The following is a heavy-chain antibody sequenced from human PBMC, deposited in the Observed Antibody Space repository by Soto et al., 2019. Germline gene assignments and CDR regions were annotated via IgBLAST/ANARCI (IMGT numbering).Heavy chain of an antibody. CDR2: VSIGGST. J-gene: IGHJ4*02. V-gene: IGHV3-23*01. Sequence: DVQLLESGGGLVQPEGSLRLSCAASGFTFSSYAMGWVRQGQGKGLEGVAVVSIGGSTHYADSVRGRFTISRDNSKNTLSLQMNSLTAEDTAVYFCAKRRGAGGHFDYWGQGALVTVSS. CDR1: GFTFSSYA. CDR3: AKRRGAGGHFDY. D-gene: IGHD2-15*01.